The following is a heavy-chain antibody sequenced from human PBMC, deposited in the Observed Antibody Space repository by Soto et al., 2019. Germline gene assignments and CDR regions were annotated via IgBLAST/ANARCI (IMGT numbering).Heavy chain of an antibody. J-gene: IGHJ4*02. Sequence: GGSLRLSCAASGFTFSSYGMHWVRQAPGKGLEWVAVISYDGSNKYYADSVKGRFTISRDNSKNTLYLQMNSLRAEDTAVYYCAKEYTSIAARLLDYWGQGTLVTVSS. V-gene: IGHV3-30*18. CDR3: AKEYTSIAARLLDY. D-gene: IGHD6-6*01. CDR2: ISYDGSNK. CDR1: GFTFSSYG.